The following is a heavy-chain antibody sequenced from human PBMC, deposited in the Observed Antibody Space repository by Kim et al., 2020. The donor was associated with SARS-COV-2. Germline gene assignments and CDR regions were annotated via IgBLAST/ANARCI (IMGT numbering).Heavy chain of an antibody. CDR1: GYTLTELS. CDR2: FDPEDGET. J-gene: IGHJ4*02. D-gene: IGHD6-19*01. Sequence: ASVKVSCKVSGYTLTELSMHWVRQAPGKGLEWMGGFDPEDGETIYAQKFQGRVTMTEDTSTDTAYMELSSLRSEDTAVYYCATDLGHSSGWEGPRGYWGQGTLVTVSS. V-gene: IGHV1-24*01. CDR3: ATDLGHSSGWEGPRGY.